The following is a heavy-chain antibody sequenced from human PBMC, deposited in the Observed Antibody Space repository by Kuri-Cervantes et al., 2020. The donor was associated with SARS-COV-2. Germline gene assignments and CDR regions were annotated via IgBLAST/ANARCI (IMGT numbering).Heavy chain of an antibody. CDR3: ARAPGSDCSSTSCYRFPDYYYMDV. CDR1: GGSIRSSSYY. CDR2: IYYSGST. D-gene: IGHD2-2*01. V-gene: IGHV4-39*07. J-gene: IGHJ6*03. Sequence: SETLSLTCTVSGGSIRSSSYYWGWIRQPPGKGLEWIGGIYYSGSTYYNPSLKSRVTISVDRSKNQFSLKLSSVTDADTAVYYCARAPGSDCSSTSCYRFPDYYYMDVWGKGTTVTVSS.